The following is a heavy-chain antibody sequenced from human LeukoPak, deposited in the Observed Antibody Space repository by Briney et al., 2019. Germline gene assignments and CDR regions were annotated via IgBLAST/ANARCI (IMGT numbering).Heavy chain of an antibody. D-gene: IGHD2-21*02. V-gene: IGHV3-23*01. J-gene: IGHJ4*02. CDR2: ISGNGGST. CDR3: AKDLPRDCYRRRNYFDY. Sequence: GGSLRLSCVASGFTFISYAMSWVRQALGKGLEWVSAISGNGGSTYYADSVKGRFTISRDNTKNTRYLQMNSLRAEDEAVYYCAKDLPRDCYRRRNYFDYWGQGTLVTVSS. CDR1: GFTFISYA.